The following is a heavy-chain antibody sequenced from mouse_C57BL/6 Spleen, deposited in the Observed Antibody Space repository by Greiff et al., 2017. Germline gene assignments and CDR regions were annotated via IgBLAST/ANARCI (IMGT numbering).Heavy chain of an antibody. D-gene: IGHD1-1*01. CDR1: GYAFSSSW. V-gene: IGHV1-82*01. CDR3: ARSADYYGSSWDY. CDR2: IYPGDGDT. J-gene: IGHJ2*01. Sequence: LQESGPELVKPGASVKISCKASGYAFSSSWMNWVKQRPGKGLEWIGRIYPGDGDTNYNGKFKGKATLTADKSSSTAYMQLSSLTSEDSAVYFCARSADYYGSSWDYWGQGTTLTVSS.